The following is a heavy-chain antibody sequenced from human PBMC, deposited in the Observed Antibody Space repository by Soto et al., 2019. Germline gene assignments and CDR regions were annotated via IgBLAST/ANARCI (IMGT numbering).Heavy chain of an antibody. CDR1: GYTFTSYG. D-gene: IGHD3-16*02. Sequence: QVQLVQSGAEVKKPGASVKVSCKASGYTFTSYGISWVRQAPGQGLEWMGWISDYNGNTNYAQKLQGRVTMTTDTSTSTADMALRSLRSDDTAVYYCARGYDYIGGSCRYGAFDIWGQGTMVTVSS. V-gene: IGHV1-18*01. CDR2: ISDYNGNT. J-gene: IGHJ3*02. CDR3: ARGYDYIGGSCRYGAFDI.